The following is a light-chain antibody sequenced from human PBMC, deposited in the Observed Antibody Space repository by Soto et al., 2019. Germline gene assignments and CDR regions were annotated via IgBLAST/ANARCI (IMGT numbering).Light chain of an antibody. CDR3: QSYDSSLSAYV. CDR2: ANT. V-gene: IGLV1-40*01. J-gene: IGLJ1*01. Sequence: QPVLTQPPSVSGAPGQRVTISCAGDSSNIGANYDVHWYQQLPGSAPKLLIYANTNRSSGVPDRFSGSTSGTSASLAISGLQAEDEADYYCQSYDSSLSAYVFGAGTKVTVL. CDR1: SSNIGANYD.